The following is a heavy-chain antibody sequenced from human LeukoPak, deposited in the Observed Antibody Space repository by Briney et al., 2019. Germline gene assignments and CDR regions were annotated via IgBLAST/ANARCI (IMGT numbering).Heavy chain of an antibody. CDR2: ISYDGSNK. Sequence: LTGGSLRLSCAASGFTLSSYAMHWVRQAPGKGLEWVAVISYDGSNKYYADSVKGRFTISRDNSKNTLYLQMNSLRAEDTAVYYCARIQPIAAPSGYFDYWGQGTLVTVSS. D-gene: IGHD6-13*01. CDR3: ARIQPIAAPSGYFDY. V-gene: IGHV3-30-3*01. CDR1: GFTLSSYA. J-gene: IGHJ4*02.